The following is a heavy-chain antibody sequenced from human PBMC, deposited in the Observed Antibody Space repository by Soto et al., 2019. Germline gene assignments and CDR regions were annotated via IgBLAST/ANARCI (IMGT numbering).Heavy chain of an antibody. V-gene: IGHV4-39*01. CDR3: ARSPDPANYDFWSGYPYFDY. CDR1: GGSIISGGYC. CDR2: IYYSGST. D-gene: IGHD3-3*01. J-gene: IGHJ4*02. Sequence: SETLPLTCTVSGGSIISGGYCWSWIRQHPGKGLEWIGYIYYSGSTYYNPSLKSRVTISVDTSKNQFSLKLSSVTAADTAVYYCARSPDPANYDFWSGYPYFDYWGQGTLVTVSS.